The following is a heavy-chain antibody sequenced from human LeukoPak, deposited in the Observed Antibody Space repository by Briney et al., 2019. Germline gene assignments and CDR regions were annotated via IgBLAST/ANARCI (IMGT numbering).Heavy chain of an antibody. D-gene: IGHD3-3*01. CDR3: ARDLDVLRSYYYMDV. CDR1: GFTFSSYS. V-gene: IGHV3-21*01. J-gene: IGHJ6*03. Sequence: GGSLRLSCAASGFTFSSYSMNWVRQAPGKGLEWVSSISSSSSYIYYADSVKGRFTISRDNAKNSLYLQMNSLRAEDTAVYYCARDLDVLRSYYYMDVWGKGTTVTVSS. CDR2: ISSSSSYI.